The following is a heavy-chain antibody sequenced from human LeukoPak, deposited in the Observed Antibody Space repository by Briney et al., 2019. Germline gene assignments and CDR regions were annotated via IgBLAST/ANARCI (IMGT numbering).Heavy chain of an antibody. Sequence: ASVKVSCKASGYTFTNYGISWVRQAPGQGLEWMGWISGYNGNTNYAQKLQGRVTMTTDTSTSTAYMEVRSLRSDDTAVYCCARGTVTKRFFDYWGQGTLVTVSS. V-gene: IGHV1-18*01. CDR2: ISGYNGNT. CDR1: GYTFTNYG. J-gene: IGHJ4*02. D-gene: IGHD4-17*01. CDR3: ARGTVTKRFFDY.